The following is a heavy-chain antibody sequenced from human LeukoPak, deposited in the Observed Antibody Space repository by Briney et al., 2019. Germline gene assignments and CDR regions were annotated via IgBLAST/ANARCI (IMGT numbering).Heavy chain of an antibody. CDR1: GGSFSSSNYY. CDR3: ARHNTSSWSSPFDD. CDR2: LYYSGTT. V-gene: IGHV4-39*01. J-gene: IGHJ4*02. Sequence: SETLSLTCSVSGGSFSSSNYYWGWIRQPPGKGLEWIGTLYYSGTTYYNPSLKTRVTISVDTSRNQFSLKLSSVTAADTAVYYCARHNTSSWSSPFDDWGQGILVTVSS. D-gene: IGHD6-13*01.